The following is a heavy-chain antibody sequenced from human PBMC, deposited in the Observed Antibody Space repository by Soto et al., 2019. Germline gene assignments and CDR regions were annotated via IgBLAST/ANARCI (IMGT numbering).Heavy chain of an antibody. D-gene: IGHD2-21*01. CDR1: GRSFSGYY. Sequence: QVQLQQWGAGLLKPSETLSLTCAVYGRSFSGYYWSWIRQPPGKGLEWIGEINHSRRTNHNPSLKTRVTISVDTAKNHFSLKLSPLTAAYTVVYYCARAHGGGVFDYWGQGTRVSVSS. J-gene: IGHJ4*02. CDR3: ARAHGGGVFDY. CDR2: INHSRRT. V-gene: IGHV4-34*01.